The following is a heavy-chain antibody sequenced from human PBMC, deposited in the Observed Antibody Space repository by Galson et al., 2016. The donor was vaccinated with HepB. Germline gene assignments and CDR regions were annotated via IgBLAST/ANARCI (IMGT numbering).Heavy chain of an antibody. Sequence: SLRLSCAASGLTVRSNYLTWVRQAPGQGLQWVSVIYSGGYTYYADAVKVRFTISRDESKNTVYLQMNSLRDEDTALYYCARSYYDFWSGLGYWGQGTLVTVSS. D-gene: IGHD3-3*01. J-gene: IGHJ4*02. CDR1: GLTVRSNY. V-gene: IGHV3-53*01. CDR2: IYSGGYT. CDR3: ARSYYDFWSGLGY.